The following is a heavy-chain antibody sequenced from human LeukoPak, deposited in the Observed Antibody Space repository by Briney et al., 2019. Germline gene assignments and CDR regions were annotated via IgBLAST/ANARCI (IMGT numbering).Heavy chain of an antibody. D-gene: IGHD1-26*01. CDR1: GLTFSSYS. CDR3: AREGHGSYGYNWFDP. V-gene: IGHV3-48*01. J-gene: IGHJ5*02. Sequence: GGSLRLSCAASGLTFSSYSMNWVRQAPGKGLEWVSCISSSSSTIYYADSVKGRFTISRDNAKNSLYLQMNSLRAEDTAVYYCAREGHGSYGYNWFDPWGQGTLVTVS. CDR2: ISSSSSTI.